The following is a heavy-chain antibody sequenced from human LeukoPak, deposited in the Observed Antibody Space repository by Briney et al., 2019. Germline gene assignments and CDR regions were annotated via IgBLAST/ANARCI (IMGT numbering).Heavy chain of an antibody. CDR3: ARVGADHYYYYYMDV. J-gene: IGHJ6*03. Sequence: PGGSLRLSCAASGFTFSSYWMSWVRQAPGKGLEWVANIKQDGSEKYYVDSVKGRFTISRDNAKNSLYLQMNSLRAEDTAVYYCARVGADHYYYYYMDVWGKGTTVTVSS. D-gene: IGHD3-16*01. CDR1: GFTFSSYW. V-gene: IGHV3-7*01. CDR2: IKQDGSEK.